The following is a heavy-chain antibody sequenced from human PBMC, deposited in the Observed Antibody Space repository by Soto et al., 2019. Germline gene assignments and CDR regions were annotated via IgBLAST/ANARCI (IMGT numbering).Heavy chain of an antibody. D-gene: IGHD5-18*01. CDR1: GYTFTGYY. CDR2: INANSGGT. CDR3: ARGWKRSSYAYLRFDP. Sequence: QVLLVQSGAEVKKPGASVKVSCKASGYTFTGYYMHWVRQAPGQGLEWMGWINANSGGTSYAQKFQGRVTMTRDTSISTAYMDLARLTSDDTAVYFCARGWKRSSYAYLRFDPRGQGTLVTVAS. J-gene: IGHJ5*02. V-gene: IGHV1-2*02.